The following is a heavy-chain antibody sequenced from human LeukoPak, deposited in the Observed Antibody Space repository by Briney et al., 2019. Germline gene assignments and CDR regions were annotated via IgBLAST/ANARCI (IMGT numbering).Heavy chain of an antibody. J-gene: IGHJ4*02. CDR2: IIPIFGTA. V-gene: IGHV1-69*13. CDR1: GGTFSSYA. CDR3: AREYYDILTGYYRYIGMFDY. Sequence: SVKVSCKXSGGTFSSYAISWVRQAPGQGLEWMGGIIPIFGTANYAQKFQGRVTITADESTSTAYMELSSLRSEDTAVYYCAREYYDILTGYYRYIGMFDYWGQGTLVTVSS. D-gene: IGHD3-9*01.